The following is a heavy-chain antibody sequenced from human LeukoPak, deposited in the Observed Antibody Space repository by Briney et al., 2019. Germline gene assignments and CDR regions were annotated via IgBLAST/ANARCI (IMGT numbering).Heavy chain of an antibody. Sequence: GGSLRLSCAASGFTFSSYAMSWVRQAPGKGLEWVTAISGSGGSTYYADSVKGRFTISRDNSKNTLYLQMNSLRAEDTAVYYCAKESTGSYYYDSSGYPNPYYFDYWGQGTLVTVSS. D-gene: IGHD3-22*01. V-gene: IGHV3-23*01. CDR3: AKESTGSYYYDSSGYPNPYYFDY. CDR2: ISGSGGST. CDR1: GFTFSSYA. J-gene: IGHJ4*02.